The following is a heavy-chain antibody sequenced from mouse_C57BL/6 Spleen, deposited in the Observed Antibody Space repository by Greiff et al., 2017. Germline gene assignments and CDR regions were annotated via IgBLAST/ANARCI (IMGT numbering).Heavy chain of an antibody. CDR1: GYSITSGYY. CDR2: ISYDGSN. Sequence: EVKLMESGPGLVKPSQSLSLTCSVTGYSITSGYYWNWIRQFPGNKLEWMGYISYDGSNNYNPSLKNRISITRDTSKNQFFLKLNSVTTEDTATYYCARDGRSYAMDYWGQGTSVTVSS. CDR3: ARDGRSYAMDY. V-gene: IGHV3-6*01. J-gene: IGHJ4*01.